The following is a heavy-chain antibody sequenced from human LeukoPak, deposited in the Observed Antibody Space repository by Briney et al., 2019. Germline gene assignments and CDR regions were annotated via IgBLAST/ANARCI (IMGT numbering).Heavy chain of an antibody. J-gene: IGHJ4*02. CDR2: IYYSGST. D-gene: IGHD2-2*01. Sequence: SETLSLTCTVSGGSISSYCWSWIRQPPGKGLEWIGYIYYSGSTNYNPSLKSRVTISVDTSKNQFSLKLSSVTAADTAVYYCARLGMPFNFDYWGQGTLVTVSS. CDR1: GGSISSYC. V-gene: IGHV4-59*08. CDR3: ARLGMPFNFDY.